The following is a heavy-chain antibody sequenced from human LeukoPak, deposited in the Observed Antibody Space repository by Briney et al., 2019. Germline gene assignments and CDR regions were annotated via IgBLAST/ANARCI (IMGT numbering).Heavy chain of an antibody. D-gene: IGHD6-19*01. CDR1: GFTFSSYW. J-gene: IGHJ4*02. CDR3: AKAGYSRGWSSPLIDF. V-gene: IGHV3-74*01. CDR2: INSDGSST. Sequence: GGSLRLSCAASGFTFSSYWMHWVRQAPGKGLVWVSRINSDGSSTNYADSVKGRFTISRDNAKNTLYLQMNSLRADDTAVYYCAKAGYSRGWSSPLIDFWGQGSLVTVSS.